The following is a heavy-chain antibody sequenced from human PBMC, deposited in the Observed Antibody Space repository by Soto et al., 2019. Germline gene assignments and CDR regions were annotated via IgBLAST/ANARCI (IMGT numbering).Heavy chain of an antibody. CDR2: ISYNGKYE. CDR3: ATTPGGAAY. D-gene: IGHD2-15*01. Sequence: GGSLRLSCAASGFSFSSCAMHWVRQAPGKGLEWVADISYNGKYEYYADSVKGRFTISRDNSKSTLYLQMNSLTPEDTAVYYCATTPGGAAYWGQGTLVTVSS. CDR1: GFSFSSCA. V-gene: IGHV3-30*04. J-gene: IGHJ4*02.